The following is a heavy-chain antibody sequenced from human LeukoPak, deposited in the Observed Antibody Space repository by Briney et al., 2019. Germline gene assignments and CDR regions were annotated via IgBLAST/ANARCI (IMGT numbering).Heavy chain of an antibody. CDR2: IYYSGST. Sequence: SETLSLTCTVSGGSISSYYWSWIQQPPGKGLEWIGYIYYSGSTNYNPSLKSRVTISVDTSKNQFSLKLSSVTAADTAVYYCARDLGTRLDYWGQGTLVTVSS. V-gene: IGHV4-59*01. CDR1: GGSISSYY. CDR3: ARDLGTRLDY. D-gene: IGHD6-25*01. J-gene: IGHJ4*02.